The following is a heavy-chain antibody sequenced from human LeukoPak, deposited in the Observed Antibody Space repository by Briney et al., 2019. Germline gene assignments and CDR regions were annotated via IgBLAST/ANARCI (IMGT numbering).Heavy chain of an antibody. CDR1: GFTFSSYS. CDR3: ARDWYSSSWYFDY. V-gene: IGHV3-21*01. J-gene: IGHJ4*02. CDR2: ISSSSSYI. D-gene: IGHD6-13*01. Sequence: GGSLRLSCAASGFTFSSYSMNWVRQAPGKGLEWVSSISSSSSYIYYADSVEGRFTISRDNAKNSLYLQMNSLRAEDTAVYYCARDWYSSSWYFDYWGQGTPVTVSS.